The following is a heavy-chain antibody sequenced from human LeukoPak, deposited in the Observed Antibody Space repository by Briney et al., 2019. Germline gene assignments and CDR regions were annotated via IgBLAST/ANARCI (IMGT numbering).Heavy chain of an antibody. D-gene: IGHD4-17*01. Sequence: SETLSLTCTVSGGSISNYYWNWIRQPPGKRLEWIGSVYHSGNTNYNPSLGSRVTMSVDTSKNQFSLKLDSVTATDTAVYYCARRISGDYGNWLDPWGQGTLVTVSS. CDR3: ARRISGDYGNWLDP. CDR1: GGSISNYY. V-gene: IGHV4-59*01. CDR2: VYHSGNT. J-gene: IGHJ5*02.